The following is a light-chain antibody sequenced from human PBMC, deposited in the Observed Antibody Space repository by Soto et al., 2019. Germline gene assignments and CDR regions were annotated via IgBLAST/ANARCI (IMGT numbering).Light chain of an antibody. CDR2: EVS. V-gene: IGLV2-8*01. CDR1: SSDVGGYNY. CDR3: SSYAGSNNV. J-gene: IGLJ1*01. Sequence: QSALTQPASVSGSPGQSITISCTGTSSDVGGYNYVSWYQQHPGKAPKLMIYEVSKRPSGVPDRFSGSKSGNTASLTVSGLQAEDEADYYCSSYAGSNNVFGTGTKATVL.